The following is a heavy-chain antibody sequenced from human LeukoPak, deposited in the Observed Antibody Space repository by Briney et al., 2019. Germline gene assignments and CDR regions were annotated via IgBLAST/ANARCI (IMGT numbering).Heavy chain of an antibody. CDR2: ISGSSVYR. CDR1: GFTFSNYS. D-gene: IGHD6-19*01. V-gene: IGHV3-21*01. Sequence: GGSLRLSCAASGFTFSNYSMNWVRQAPGKGLEWVSCISGSSVYRYYADSVKGRFTISRDNAKNSLYLQMNSLRAEDTDVYYCARVTVAGAVIDAFDMWGQGTMVTVSS. J-gene: IGHJ3*02. CDR3: ARVTVAGAVIDAFDM.